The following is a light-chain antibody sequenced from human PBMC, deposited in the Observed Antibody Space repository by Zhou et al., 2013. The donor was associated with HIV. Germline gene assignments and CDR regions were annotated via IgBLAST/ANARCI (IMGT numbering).Light chain of an antibody. CDR3: QQSYSTLYT. Sequence: DIQMTQSPSSLSASVGDRVTITCRASQGVDSWLAWFQQKPGKAPDLLIYGGVTLQSGVPSRFSGSGSGTEFTLTISSLQPEDFATYYCQQSYSTLYTFGQGTKLEIK. CDR1: QGVDSW. V-gene: IGKV1-12*01. J-gene: IGKJ2*01. CDR2: GGV.